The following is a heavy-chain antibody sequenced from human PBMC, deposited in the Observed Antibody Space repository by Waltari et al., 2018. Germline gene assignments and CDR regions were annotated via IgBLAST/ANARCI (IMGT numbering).Heavy chain of an antibody. CDR1: GASFGDFY. D-gene: IGHD3-3*01. CDR3: VRVPPTLRFLERSRSWFDP. V-gene: IGHV4-34*02. J-gene: IGHJ5*02. CDR2: IHRSGST. Sequence: QVQLQQWGAGLLKPSETLSLTCAVSGASFGDFYWGWIRQTPGKGLEWIGEIHRSGSTNYNPSLRSRVTISIDTSKVQFSRNRRSVGAADTALYHCVRVPPTLRFLERSRSWFDPWGQGTLVTVSS.